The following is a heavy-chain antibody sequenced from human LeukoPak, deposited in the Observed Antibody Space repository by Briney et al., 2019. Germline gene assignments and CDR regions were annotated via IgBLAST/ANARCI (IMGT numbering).Heavy chain of an antibody. J-gene: IGHJ5*02. CDR2: INPNSGGT. Sequence: ASVKVSCKASGYTFTGYYMHWVRQAPGQGLEWMGWINPNSGGTNYAQKFQGRVTMTRDTSISTAYMELSRLRSDDTAVYYCARDAYGGNSWGWFDPWGQGTLVTVSS. D-gene: IGHD4-23*01. CDR1: GYTFTGYY. V-gene: IGHV1-2*02. CDR3: ARDAYGGNSWGWFDP.